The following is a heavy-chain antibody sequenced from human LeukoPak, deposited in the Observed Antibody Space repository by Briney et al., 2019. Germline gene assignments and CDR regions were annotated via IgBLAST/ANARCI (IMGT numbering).Heavy chain of an antibody. CDR1: GGSFSGYY. Sequence: TSETLSLTCAVYGGSFSGYYWSWIRQPPGKGLEWIGSIYHSGSTYYNPSLKSRVTISVDTSKNQFSLKLTSVTAADTAVYYCARDCTGGSCYSHWGQGTLVTVSS. D-gene: IGHD2-15*01. V-gene: IGHV4-34*01. CDR2: IYHSGST. CDR3: ARDCTGGSCYSH. J-gene: IGHJ4*02.